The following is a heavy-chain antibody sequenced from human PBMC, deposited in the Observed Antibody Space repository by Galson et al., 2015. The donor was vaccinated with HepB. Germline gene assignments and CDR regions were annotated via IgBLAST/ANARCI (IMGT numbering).Heavy chain of an antibody. Sequence: SVKVSCKASGYTFTGYYMHWVRQAPGQGPEWMGIINPGGGSTSYAQKFQGRVTMTKDTSTSTVYMELSSLRSEDTAVYYCARDYGRDCSSTSCYPVQYYDMDVWGKGTTVTVSS. V-gene: IGHV1-46*01. CDR2: INPGGGST. CDR1: GYTFTGYY. CDR3: ARDYGRDCSSTSCYPVQYYDMDV. D-gene: IGHD2-2*01. J-gene: IGHJ6*04.